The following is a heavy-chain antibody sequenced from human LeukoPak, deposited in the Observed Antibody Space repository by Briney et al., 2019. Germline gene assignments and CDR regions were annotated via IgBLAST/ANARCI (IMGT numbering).Heavy chain of an antibody. CDR1: GGSISSGGYY. CDR2: IYYTGST. D-gene: IGHD2-15*01. CDR3: ASHCSGGSCYRYSFDY. V-gene: IGHV4-31*03. J-gene: IGHJ4*02. Sequence: SQTLSLTCTVSGGSISSGGYYWSWIRQHPGKGLEWIGYIYYTGSTYYNPSLKSRVTMSVDTSRNQFSLKLSSVTAADTAVYYCASHCSGGSCYRYSFDYWGQGTLVTVSS.